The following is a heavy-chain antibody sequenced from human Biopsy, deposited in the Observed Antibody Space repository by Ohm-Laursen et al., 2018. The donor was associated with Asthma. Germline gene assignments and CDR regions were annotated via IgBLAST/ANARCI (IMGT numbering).Heavy chain of an antibody. CDR2: TNERGVT. CDR1: PGSFSGFF. CDR3: ARGPELDV. V-gene: IGHV4-34*01. J-gene: IGHJ6*02. Sequence: SETLSLTCDVYPGSFSGFFWTWIRPSPGKGLEWIGETNERGVTNNNPSLKSQVIISIDTYWNRVSLKLTSVTAADTAVYYCARGPELDVWGQGTTVTVSS.